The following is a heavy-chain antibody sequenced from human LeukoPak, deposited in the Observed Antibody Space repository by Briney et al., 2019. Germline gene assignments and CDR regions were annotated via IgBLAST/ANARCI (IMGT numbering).Heavy chain of an antibody. J-gene: IGHJ4*02. CDR2: IWYDGSNK. CDR3: AKAGTTGPYYFDY. Sequence: PGRSLRLSCAASGFTFSSYGMHWVRQAPGKGLEGVAVIWYDGSNKYYADSVKGRFTISRDNSKNTLYLQMNSLRAEDTAVYYCAKAGTTGPYYFDYWGQGTLVTVSS. CDR1: GFTFSSYG. V-gene: IGHV3-33*06. D-gene: IGHD1-1*01.